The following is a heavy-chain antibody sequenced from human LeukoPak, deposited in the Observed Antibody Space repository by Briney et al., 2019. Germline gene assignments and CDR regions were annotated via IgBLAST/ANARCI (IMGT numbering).Heavy chain of an antibody. CDR2: ISWNSGSI. V-gene: IGHV3-9*01. J-gene: IGHJ4*02. CDR3: AKGYCSSTSCYDDY. D-gene: IGHD2-2*01. Sequence: GGSLRLSCAASGFTFDDYAMHWVRQAPGKGLEWDSGISWNSGSIGYADSVKGRFTISRDNAKNSLYLQMNSLRAEDTALYYCAKGYCSSTSCYDDYWGQGTLVTVSS. CDR1: GFTFDDYA.